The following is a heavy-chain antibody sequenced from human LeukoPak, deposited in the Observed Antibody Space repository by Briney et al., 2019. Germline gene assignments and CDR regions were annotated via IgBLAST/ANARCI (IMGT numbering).Heavy chain of an antibody. CDR3: ARDAPHSYSSGWELDY. Sequence: SETLSLTCTVSGGSISSYYWSWIRQPPGKGLEWIGYIYYSGSTNYNPSLKSRLTISVDTSKNQFSLKLSSVTAADTAVYYCARDAPHSYSSGWELDYWGQGTLVTVSS. V-gene: IGHV4-59*01. CDR1: GGSISSYY. D-gene: IGHD6-19*01. J-gene: IGHJ4*02. CDR2: IYYSGST.